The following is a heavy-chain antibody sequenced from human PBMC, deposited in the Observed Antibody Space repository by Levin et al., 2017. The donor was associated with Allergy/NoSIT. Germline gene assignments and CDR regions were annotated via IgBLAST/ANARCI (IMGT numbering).Heavy chain of an antibody. V-gene: IGHV3-49*03. CDR2: IRGKAYGGTT. D-gene: IGHD3-9*01. Sequence: GGSLRLSCTTSGFTFGDYAMSWFRQAPGEGLEWVGFIRGKAYGGTTEYAASVKGRFTISRDDSKTIAYLQMNSLKAEDTAVYFCTRVDYDLLTGYYMYFDYWGQGTLVTVSS. J-gene: IGHJ4*02. CDR3: TRVDYDLLTGYYMYFDY. CDR1: GFTFGDYA.